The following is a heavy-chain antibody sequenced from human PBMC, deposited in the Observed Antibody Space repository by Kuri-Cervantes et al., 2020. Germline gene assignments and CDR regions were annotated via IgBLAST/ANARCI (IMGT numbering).Heavy chain of an antibody. V-gene: IGHV1-69*10. CDR3: AREDDPAFDY. CDR1: GYTFTRYG. CDR2: IYPRGGNA. Sequence: QVKLEQSGAELARPGASVKLSCKASGYTFTRYGLSWVKQRTGQGLEWIGEIYPRGGNAYYNEKFKGKATLTADKSSSTAYMELRSLTSEDSAVYFCAREDDPAFDYWGQGTTLTVSS. J-gene: IGHJ4*01.